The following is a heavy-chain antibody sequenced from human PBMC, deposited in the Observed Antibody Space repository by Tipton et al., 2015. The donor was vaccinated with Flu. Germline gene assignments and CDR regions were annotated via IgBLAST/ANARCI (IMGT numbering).Heavy chain of an antibody. J-gene: IGHJ4*02. CDR1: GFTFGDFA. V-gene: IGHV3-49*04. D-gene: IGHD3-3*01. Sequence: SLRLSCTASGFTFGDFALSWVRQAPGKGLEWVGFIRDKAYVGTIEYAASVKGRFTISRDDSKSIAYLQMNSLKTEDTAVYYCTRPAQIEYDFWSGPSRYWGQGTLVTVSS. CDR3: TRPAQIEYDFWSGPSRY. CDR2: IRDKAYVGTI.